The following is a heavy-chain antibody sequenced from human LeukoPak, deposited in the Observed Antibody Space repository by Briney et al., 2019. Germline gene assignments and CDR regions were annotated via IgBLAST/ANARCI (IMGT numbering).Heavy chain of an antibody. CDR3: ARVGNGHFDY. V-gene: IGHV4-59*01. Sequence: SETLSLTCIVSGGAIGSYYWSWIRQPPGKTLEWIGYVYYSGNTNYSPSLKSRLTISIDTSKNQFSLKLSSVTAADTAVYYCARVGNGHFDYWGQGTLVTVSS. D-gene: IGHD2-8*01. J-gene: IGHJ4*02. CDR2: VYYSGNT. CDR1: GGAIGSYY.